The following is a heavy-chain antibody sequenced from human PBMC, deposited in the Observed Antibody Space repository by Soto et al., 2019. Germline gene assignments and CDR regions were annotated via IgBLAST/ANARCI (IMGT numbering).Heavy chain of an antibody. CDR1: GFTFSDYY. V-gene: IGHV3-11*06. J-gene: IGHJ4*02. Sequence: PGGSLRLSCAASGFTFSDYYMSWIRQAPGKGLEWVSYISSSSSYTNYADSVKGRFTISRDNAKNSLYLQMNSLRAEDTAVYYCAGYYYDSSGYYSGFDYWGQGTLVTVSS. CDR3: AGYYYDSSGYYSGFDY. CDR2: ISSSSSYT. D-gene: IGHD3-22*01.